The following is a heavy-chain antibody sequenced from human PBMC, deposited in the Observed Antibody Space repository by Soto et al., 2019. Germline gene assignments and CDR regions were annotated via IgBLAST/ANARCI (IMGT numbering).Heavy chain of an antibody. V-gene: IGHV1-69*01. CDR3: ARQFDYDTSGYYYAY. Sequence: QVQLVQSGAEVKKPGSSVKVSCKASGGTFNKNTISWVRQAPGQGLEWMGGLIPIFGTANYAQKFQGRVTITADESTNTAYMELSRLRSEDTAVYYCARQFDYDTSGYYYAYWGQGTLVTVSS. CDR1: GGTFNKNT. CDR2: LIPIFGTA. D-gene: IGHD3-22*01. J-gene: IGHJ4*02.